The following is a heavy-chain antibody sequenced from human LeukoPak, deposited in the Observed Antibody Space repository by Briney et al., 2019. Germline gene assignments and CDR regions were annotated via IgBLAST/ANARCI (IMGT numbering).Heavy chain of an antibody. CDR2: INPNSGDT. V-gene: IGHV1-2*02. D-gene: IGHD1-26*01. CDR3: ARDDYSGGYRPFDY. J-gene: IGHJ4*02. CDR1: GYTFTGYF. Sequence: AASVRVSCKASGYTFTGYFLHWVRQAPGQGLEWMGWINPNSGDTTYAQRFQGRVTLTRDTSISTAYMELSSLKSDDTAVYYCARDDYSGGYRPFDYWGQGTLVTVSS.